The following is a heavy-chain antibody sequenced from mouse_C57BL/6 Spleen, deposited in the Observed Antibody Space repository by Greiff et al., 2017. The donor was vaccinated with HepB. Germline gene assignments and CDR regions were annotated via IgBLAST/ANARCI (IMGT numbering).Heavy chain of an antibody. D-gene: IGHD2-3*01. CDR3: ATLYDGYFWFAY. CDR1: GYAFSSSW. CDR2: IYPGDGDI. Sequence: QVQLQQSGPELVKPGASVKISCKASGYAFSSSWMNWVKQRPGKGLEWIGRIYPGDGDINYNGKFKGKATLTADKSSSTAYMQLSSLTSEDSAVYFCATLYDGYFWFAYWGQGTLVTVSA. J-gene: IGHJ3*01. V-gene: IGHV1-82*01.